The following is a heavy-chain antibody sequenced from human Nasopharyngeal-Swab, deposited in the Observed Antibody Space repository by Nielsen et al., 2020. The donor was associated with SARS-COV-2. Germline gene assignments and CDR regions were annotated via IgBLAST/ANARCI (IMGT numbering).Heavy chain of an antibody. CDR2: IAHDASNE. V-gene: IGHV3-30*03. J-gene: IGHJ4*02. CDR1: GFTFSSFG. D-gene: IGHD4-17*01. Sequence: GESLKISCAASGFTFSSFGMHWVRQAPGKGPEWVAFIAHDASNEYYGDSVKGRFSISRDSSKNTLYLQMDSLRGEDTAVYDCASDAPAHYGAFYWGRGTLVTVSS. CDR3: ASDAPAHYGAFY.